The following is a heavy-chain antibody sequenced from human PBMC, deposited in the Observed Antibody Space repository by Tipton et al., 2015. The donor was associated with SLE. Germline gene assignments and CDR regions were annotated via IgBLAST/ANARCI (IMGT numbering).Heavy chain of an antibody. CDR3: ARGGYGDYDY. J-gene: IGHJ4*02. D-gene: IGHD4-17*01. V-gene: IGHV4-34*01. Sequence: TLSLTCAVYGGSFSGYYWSWIRQPPGKGLEWIGSIYYSGSTYYNPSLKSRVTISVDTSKNQFSLKLSSVTAADTAVYYCARGGYGDYDYWGQGTLVTVSS. CDR2: IYYSGST. CDR1: GGSFSGYY.